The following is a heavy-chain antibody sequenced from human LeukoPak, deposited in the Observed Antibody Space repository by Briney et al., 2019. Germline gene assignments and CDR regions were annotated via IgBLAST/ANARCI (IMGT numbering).Heavy chain of an antibody. J-gene: IGHJ5*02. CDR2: IYYSGST. CDR3: ARHVAAAGTRWFDP. CDR1: GGSISSYY. Sequence: SETLSLTCTVSGGSISSYYWSWIRQPPGKGLEWIGYIYYSGSTNYNPSLKSRVTISVDTSKNQFSLKLSSVTAADTAVYYCARHVAAAGTRWFDPWGQGTLVTVSS. V-gene: IGHV4-59*08. D-gene: IGHD6-13*01.